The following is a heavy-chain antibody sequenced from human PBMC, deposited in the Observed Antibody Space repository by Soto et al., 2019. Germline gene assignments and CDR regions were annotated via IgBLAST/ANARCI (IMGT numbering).Heavy chain of an antibody. CDR3: AKEYPLGIPLYYYYYGMDV. D-gene: IGHD3-16*01. Sequence: GGSLRLSCAASGFTFSSYGMHWVRQAPGKGLEWVAVISYDGSNKYYADSVKGRFTISRDNSKNTLYLQMNSLRPEDTDVYYCAKEYPLGIPLYYYYYGMDVWGQGTTVTVSS. CDR1: GFTFSSYG. J-gene: IGHJ6*02. V-gene: IGHV3-30*18. CDR2: ISYDGSNK.